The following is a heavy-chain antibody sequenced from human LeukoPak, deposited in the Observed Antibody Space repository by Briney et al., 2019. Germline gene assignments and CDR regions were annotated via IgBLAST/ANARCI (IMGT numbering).Heavy chain of an antibody. CDR2: INTGNGDT. D-gene: IGHD1-26*01. CDR1: GYTFTSYA. CDR3: ARDLGSGSLHY. Sequence: ASVNVSCKASGYTFTSYAIHWVRQAPGQRLEWLGWINTGNGDTRYSQTFQARVTITSDTSASTAYVELSSLRSEDTAIYYCARDLGSGSLHYWGRGTLVTVSS. V-gene: IGHV1-3*04. J-gene: IGHJ4*02.